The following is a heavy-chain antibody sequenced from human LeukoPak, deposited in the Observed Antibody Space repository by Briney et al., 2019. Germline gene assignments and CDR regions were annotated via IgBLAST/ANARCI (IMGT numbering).Heavy chain of an antibody. CDR3: ARSIAVAGTVADY. Sequence: VASVKVSCKASGYTFTGCYMHWVRQAPRQGLEWMGWINPNSGGTNYAQKFQGRVTMTRDTSISTAYMELSRLRSDDTAVYYCARSIAVAGTVADYWGQGTLVTVSS. CDR2: INPNSGGT. CDR1: GYTFTGCY. J-gene: IGHJ4*02. D-gene: IGHD6-19*01. V-gene: IGHV1-2*02.